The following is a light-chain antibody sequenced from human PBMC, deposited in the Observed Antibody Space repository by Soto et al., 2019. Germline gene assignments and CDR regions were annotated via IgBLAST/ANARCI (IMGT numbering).Light chain of an antibody. CDR2: DAS. CDR3: QQYDSYSSGP. Sequence: DIQMTQSPSTLSASVGDRVTITCRSSQSISTWLAWYQQKPGKAPKVLIFDASSLKTGVPSRLSGSGSGTEFTLTISNLQPDDFATYYCQQYDSYSSGPFGQGTKVDIK. V-gene: IGKV1-5*01. J-gene: IGKJ1*01. CDR1: QSISTW.